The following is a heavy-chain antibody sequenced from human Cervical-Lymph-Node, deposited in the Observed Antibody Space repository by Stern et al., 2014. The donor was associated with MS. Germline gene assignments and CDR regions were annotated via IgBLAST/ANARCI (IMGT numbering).Heavy chain of an antibody. CDR1: GYTFTGYY. V-gene: IGHV1-2*06. CDR3: ARAEYSYGPGGYYYGMDV. CDR2: INPNSGGT. J-gene: IGHJ6*02. Sequence: VQLVESGAEVKKPGASVKVSCKASGYTFTGYYMHWVRQAPGQGLEWMGRINPNSGGTNYAQKFQGRVTMTRDTSISTAYMELSRLRSDDTAVYYCARAEYSYGPGGYYYGMDVWGQGTTVTVSS. D-gene: IGHD5-18*01.